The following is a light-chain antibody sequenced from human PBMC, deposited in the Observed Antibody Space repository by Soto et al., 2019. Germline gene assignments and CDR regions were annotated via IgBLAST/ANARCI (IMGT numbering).Light chain of an antibody. CDR2: EVS. CDR1: SSGVGAYDF. V-gene: IGLV2-14*03. Sequence: HCALKQASSVAGASGPLVAVSFTGTSSGVGAYDFVSWYQQHPDKAPNIMIYEVSNRPSGVSNRFSGSKSVNTATLTISGLQAEDEADYYCSCYTSSSTRVFGTGTKVTV. J-gene: IGLJ1*01. CDR3: SCYTSSSTRV.